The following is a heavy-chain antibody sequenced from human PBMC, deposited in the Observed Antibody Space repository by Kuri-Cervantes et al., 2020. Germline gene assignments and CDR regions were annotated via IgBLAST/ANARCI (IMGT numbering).Heavy chain of an antibody. CDR2: ISGGGDGT. J-gene: IGHJ4*02. D-gene: IGHD6-19*01. CDR3: ARGSSGWSRFDY. V-gene: IGHV3-23*01. CDR1: GFTFSNYA. Sequence: GGSLRLSCAASGFTFSNYAMSWVRQAPGKGLEWVSAISGGGDGTYYADSVKGRFTISRDSSRDTLYLQMNSLRTEDTAVYYCARGSSGWSRFDYWGQGTLVTVSS.